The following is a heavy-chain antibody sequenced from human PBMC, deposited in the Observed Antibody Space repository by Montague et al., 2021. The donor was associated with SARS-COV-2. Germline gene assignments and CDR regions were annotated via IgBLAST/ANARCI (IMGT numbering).Heavy chain of an antibody. CDR2: ISSSSNYI. Sequence: SLRLSCAASGLTSNDYTLNWVRQAPGKGLEWVSSISSSSNYIHYSDSAKGRFTISRDNAKNTLYLQMNSLRAEDTAVYFCAREREVSMLYYYYGMDVWGQGTTVTVSS. D-gene: IGHD2-8*01. CDR1: GLTSNDYT. CDR3: AREREVSMLYYYYGMDV. J-gene: IGHJ6*02. V-gene: IGHV3-21*01.